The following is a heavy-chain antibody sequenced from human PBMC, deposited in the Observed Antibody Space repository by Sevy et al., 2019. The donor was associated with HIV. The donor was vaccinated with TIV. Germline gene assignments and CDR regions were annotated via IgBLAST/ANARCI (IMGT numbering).Heavy chain of an antibody. CDR1: GFTFSRYW. J-gene: IGHJ6*02. CDR3: ARDCNSNTCLWGLDV. V-gene: IGHV3-7*03. D-gene: IGHD2-2*01. CDR2: IKVDGSEK. Sequence: GGSLRLSCAASGFTFSRYWMSWVRQAPGKGLEWVANIKVDGSEKDYVDAVKGRFTISRENAKNSLYVQMNSLRAEDTAVYYCARDCNSNTCLWGLDVWGQGTTVTVSS.